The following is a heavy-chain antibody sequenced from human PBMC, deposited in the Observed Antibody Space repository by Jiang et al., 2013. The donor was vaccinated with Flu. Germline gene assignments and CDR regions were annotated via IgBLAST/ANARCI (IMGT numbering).Heavy chain of an antibody. D-gene: IGHD2-2*01. CDR3: ARDGTYALDY. J-gene: IGHJ4*02. Sequence: EVKKPGASVRLSCEASGYTFTGYFFHWVRQAPGQGLQWMGIINPSGGSTNYAQKFQGRVTLTRDRSTKTVYMELTSLRSEDTAVYYCARDGTYALDYWGQGTLVTVSS. CDR1: GYTFTGYF. CDR2: INPSGGST. V-gene: IGHV1-46*01.